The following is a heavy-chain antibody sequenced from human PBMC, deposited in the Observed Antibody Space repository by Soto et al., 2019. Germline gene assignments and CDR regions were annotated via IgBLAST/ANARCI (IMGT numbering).Heavy chain of an antibody. CDR3: ARRAEPFWYFDL. CDR1: GGSISSGGYY. Sequence: QVQLQESGPGLVKPSQTLSLTCTVSGGSISSGGYYWSWIRQHPGKGLEWIGYIYYSGSTYYNPSLKRRVTISVDTSKNQFSLKLSSVTAADTAVYYCARRAEPFWYFDLWGRGTLVTVSS. V-gene: IGHV4-31*03. CDR2: IYYSGST. J-gene: IGHJ2*01.